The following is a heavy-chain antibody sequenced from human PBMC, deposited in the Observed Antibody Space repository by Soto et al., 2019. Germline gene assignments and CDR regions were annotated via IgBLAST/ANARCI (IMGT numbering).Heavy chain of an antibody. J-gene: IGHJ6*02. CDR1: GFTFDDYT. Sequence: LRLSCAASGFTFDDYTMHWVRQAPGKGLEWVSLISWDGGSTYYADSVKGRFTISRDNSKNSLYLQMNSLRTEDTALYYCAKDLGTMDYYYGMDVWGQGTTVTVSS. V-gene: IGHV3-43*01. D-gene: IGHD3-10*01. CDR2: ISWDGGST. CDR3: AKDLGTMDYYYGMDV.